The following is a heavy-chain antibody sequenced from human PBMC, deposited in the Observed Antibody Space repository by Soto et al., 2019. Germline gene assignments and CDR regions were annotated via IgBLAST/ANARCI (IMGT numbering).Heavy chain of an antibody. CDR3: ASIRGTGTTYYYYMDV. CDR1: GGSISSSSYY. D-gene: IGHD1-7*01. V-gene: IGHV4-39*01. J-gene: IGHJ6*03. Sequence: SETLSLTCTVSGGSISSSSYYWGWIRQPPGKGLEWIGSIYYSGSTYYNPSLKSRVTISVDTSKNQFSLKLSSVTAADTAVYYCASIRGTGTTYYYYMDVWGNGTTVTVSS. CDR2: IYYSGST.